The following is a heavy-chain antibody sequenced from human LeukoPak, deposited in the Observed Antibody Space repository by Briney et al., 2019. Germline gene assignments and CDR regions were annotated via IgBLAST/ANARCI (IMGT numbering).Heavy chain of an antibody. Sequence: GGSLRLSCAASGFTFSSYAMSWVRQAPGKGLDWVSAISGSGGSTYYADSVKGRFTISRDNSKNTLYLQMNSLRAEDTAVYYCAKDRGYSSGWYGTPINDYWGQGTLVTVSS. J-gene: IGHJ4*02. D-gene: IGHD6-19*01. V-gene: IGHV3-23*01. CDR2: ISGSGGST. CDR1: GFTFSSYA. CDR3: AKDRGYSSGWYGTPINDY.